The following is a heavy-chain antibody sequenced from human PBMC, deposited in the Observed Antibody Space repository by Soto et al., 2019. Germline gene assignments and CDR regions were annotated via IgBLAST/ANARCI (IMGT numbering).Heavy chain of an antibody. CDR2: IKEDGSEK. J-gene: IGHJ4*02. Sequence: VRLSCAASGFTFSNYWMTWVRQAPGKGLEWVANIKEDGSEKHYVDSVKGRFTISRDNAKNSLYLQMNSLRVEDTAVYFCSRDVVVGAKALNYWGQGALVTVSS. D-gene: IGHD2-15*01. CDR3: SRDVVVGAKALNY. V-gene: IGHV3-7*01. CDR1: GFTFSNYW.